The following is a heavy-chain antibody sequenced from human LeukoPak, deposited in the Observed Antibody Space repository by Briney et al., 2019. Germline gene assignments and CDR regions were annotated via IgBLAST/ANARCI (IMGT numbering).Heavy chain of an antibody. D-gene: IGHD3-9*01. CDR1: GFTVRSNY. CDR2: IYSDGTT. J-gene: IGHJ4*02. CDR3: AREHYNLLTGRGGYFDY. Sequence: WGSLRLSCAVSGFTVRSNYMNWVRQAPGKGLEWVSVIYSDGTTYYADSVKGRFTISRDNSKNTLYLQMNSLRAEDTVVYYCAREHYNLLTGRGGYFDYWGQGTLVTVSS. V-gene: IGHV3-53*01.